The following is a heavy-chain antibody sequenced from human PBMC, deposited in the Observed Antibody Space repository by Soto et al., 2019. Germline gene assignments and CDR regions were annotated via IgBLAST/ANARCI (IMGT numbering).Heavy chain of an antibody. Sequence: QVQLVQSGAEVKKPGSSVKVSRKASGGTFSSQSITWVRQAPGQGLEWMGEIIPILSTTNYAQNFQGRVTITADESTTTAYMELSNLRSEDTAVYYCARYYRDGYKKRYFDYWGQGTLVTVSS. J-gene: IGHJ4*02. V-gene: IGHV1-69*12. CDR1: GGTFSSQS. D-gene: IGHD6-25*01. CDR2: IIPILSTT. CDR3: ARYYRDGYKKRYFDY.